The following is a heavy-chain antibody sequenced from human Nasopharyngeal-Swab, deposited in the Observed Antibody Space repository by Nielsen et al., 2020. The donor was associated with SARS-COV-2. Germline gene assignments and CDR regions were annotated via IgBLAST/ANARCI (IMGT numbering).Heavy chain of an antibody. Sequence: ASVKVSCNASGYTFTNYYMHWVRQAPGQGLELMGIINPSGGSTSYAQKFQGRVTMTRDTSTSTVYMELSSLRSEDTAVYYCARARGGYCSGGSCYFDYWGQGTLVTVSS. CDR1: GYTFTNYY. D-gene: IGHD2-15*01. CDR3: ARARGGYCSGGSCYFDY. J-gene: IGHJ4*02. CDR2: INPSGGST. V-gene: IGHV1-46*01.